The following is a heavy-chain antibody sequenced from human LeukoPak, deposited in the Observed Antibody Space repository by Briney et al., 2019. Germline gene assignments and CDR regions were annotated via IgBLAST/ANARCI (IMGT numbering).Heavy chain of an antibody. D-gene: IGHD2-21*02. CDR3: ARVGDCGGDCRDYYYFDY. CDR2: INHSGST. V-gene: IGHV4-34*01. Sequence: PSETLSLTCAVYGGSFSGYYWSWIRQPPGKGLEWIGEINHSGSTNYNPSLKSRVTISVDTSKNQFSLKLSSVTAADTAVYYCARVGDCGGDCRDYYYFDYWGQGTLVTVSS. CDR1: GGSFSGYY. J-gene: IGHJ4*02.